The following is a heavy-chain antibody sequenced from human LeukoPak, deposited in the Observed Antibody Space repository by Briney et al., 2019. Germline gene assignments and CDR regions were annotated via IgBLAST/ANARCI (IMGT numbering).Heavy chain of an antibody. CDR1: GGSFSGYH. V-gene: IGHV4-34*01. CDR3: ARAKAGSSGYNFAFDI. CDR2: INNSGST. Sequence: SQTLSLTCGVYGGSFSGYHWTWIRQPPGKGLEWIGEINNSGSTNYNPSLKSRVIISLDTSKTQLSLQLTSVTAADTAVYYCARAKAGSSGYNFAFDIWGQGTMVTVSS. J-gene: IGHJ3*02. D-gene: IGHD3-22*01.